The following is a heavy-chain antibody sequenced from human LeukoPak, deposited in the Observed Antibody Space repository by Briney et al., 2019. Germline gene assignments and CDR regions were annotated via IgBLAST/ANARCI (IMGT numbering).Heavy chain of an antibody. Sequence: ASVKVSCKASGGTFSSYAISWVRQAPGQGLEWMGWINPNSCGTNYAQKFQGRVTMTRDTSISTAYMEPNRLISDDPAVYYCARDLTPYSYDSSGYSPGTNYYYGMDVWGPGTTVTVSS. D-gene: IGHD3-22*01. V-gene: IGHV1-2*02. CDR1: GGTFSSYA. CDR2: INPNSCGT. J-gene: IGHJ6*02. CDR3: ARDLTPYSYDSSGYSPGTNYYYGMDV.